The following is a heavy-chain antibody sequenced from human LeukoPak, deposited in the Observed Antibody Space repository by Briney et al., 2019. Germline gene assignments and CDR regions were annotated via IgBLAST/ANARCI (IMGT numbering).Heavy chain of an antibody. CDR1: GYTFTGYY. CDR3: ARDTPPYSLGY. Sequence: SVKVSCKASGYTFTGYYMHWVRQAPGQGLEWMGRIIPIFGTANYAQKFQGRVTITTDESTSTAYMELSSLRSEDTAVYYCARDTPPYSLGYWGQGTLVTVSS. J-gene: IGHJ4*02. V-gene: IGHV1-69*05. CDR2: IIPIFGTA.